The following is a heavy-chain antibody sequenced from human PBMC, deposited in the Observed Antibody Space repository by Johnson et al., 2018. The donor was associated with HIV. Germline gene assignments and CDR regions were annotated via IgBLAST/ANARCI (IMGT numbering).Heavy chain of an antibody. CDR1: GFTFSSYG. D-gene: IGHD4/OR15-4a*01. J-gene: IGHJ3*02. CDR3: ARDSTPWGDDYVDYAFDI. CDR2: ISYDGSNK. V-gene: IGHV3-30*03. Sequence: QVHLVESGGGVVQPGRSLRLSCAASGFTFSSYGMHWVRQAPGKGLVWVAVISYDGSNKYYAESVKGRFTISRDNSKNSLFLQMNSLRAEDTAVYYCARDSTPWGDDYVDYAFDIWGQGTLVTVSS.